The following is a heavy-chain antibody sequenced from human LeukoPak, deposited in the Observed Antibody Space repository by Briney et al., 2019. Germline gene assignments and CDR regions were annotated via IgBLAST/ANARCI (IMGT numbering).Heavy chain of an antibody. J-gene: IGHJ4*02. Sequence: GGSLRLSCAASGFTFSNYWMHWVRQVPGKGLVWVSRTNPGGSNTAYADSVKGRFTISRDNARNTLYLQMDSLRAEDTAVYYCVRWGTGKILDYWGQGTLVTVSS. D-gene: IGHD3-16*01. CDR3: VRWGTGKILDY. CDR1: GFTFSNYW. CDR2: TNPGGSNT. V-gene: IGHV3-74*01.